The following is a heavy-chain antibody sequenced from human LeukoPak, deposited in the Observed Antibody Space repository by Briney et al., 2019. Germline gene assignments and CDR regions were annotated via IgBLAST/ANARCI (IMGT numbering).Heavy chain of an antibody. CDR3: ARKGYCSSTSCYNFDY. D-gene: IGHD2-2*01. J-gene: IGHJ4*02. CDR1: GGSISSSSYY. CDR2: IYYSGNT. V-gene: IGHV4-39*01. Sequence: PSETLSLTCTVSGGSISSSSYYWGWLRQPPGTGLEWIGSIYYSGNTYYNPSLKSRVTISVDTSKNQFSLKLNSVTAADTAVYYCARKGYCSSTSCYNFDYWGQGTLVTVSS.